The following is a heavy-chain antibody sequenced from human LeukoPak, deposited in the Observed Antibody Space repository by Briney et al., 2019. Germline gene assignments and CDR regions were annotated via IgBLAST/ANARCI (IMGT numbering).Heavy chain of an antibody. Sequence: SETLSLTCTVSGGSISSYYWSWIRQPAGKGLEWIGRIYTSGSTNYNPSLKSRVTMSVDTSKNQFSLKLSSVTAADTAVYYCARAFASVVPAARGRAFDIWGQGTMVTVSS. V-gene: IGHV4-4*07. CDR1: GGSISSYY. CDR3: ARAFASVVPAARGRAFDI. J-gene: IGHJ3*02. D-gene: IGHD2-2*01. CDR2: IYTSGST.